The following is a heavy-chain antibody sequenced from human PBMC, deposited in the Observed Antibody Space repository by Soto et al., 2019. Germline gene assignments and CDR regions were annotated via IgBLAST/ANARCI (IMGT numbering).Heavy chain of an antibody. D-gene: IGHD3-16*01. CDR2: IWYDGSNK. V-gene: IGHV3-33*01. Sequence: QVQLVESGGGVVQPGRSLRLSCAASGFTFSSHGMHWVRQAPDKGLEWVAVIWYDGSNKYYADSVKGRFTISRDNSNNMLYLEMNRLRVEDTAISYCARWGNWKVADNWGQGTLVTVSS. J-gene: IGHJ4*02. CDR3: ARWGNWKVADN. CDR1: GFTFSSHG.